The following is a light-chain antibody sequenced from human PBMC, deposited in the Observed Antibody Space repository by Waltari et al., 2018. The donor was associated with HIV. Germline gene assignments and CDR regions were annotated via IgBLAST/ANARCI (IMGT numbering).Light chain of an antibody. CDR1: TSNLGTNY. Sequence: QSVLTQPPSVSAAPGQRVTISCSGSTSNLGTNYLSWYQQFPGTAPKLLIYDNNHRSSGIPDRFSGSKSGTSATLAITGLQTEDEADYYCGTWDTSLSAGLFGGGTKVTVL. J-gene: IGLJ2*01. CDR2: DNN. V-gene: IGLV1-51*01. CDR3: GTWDTSLSAGL.